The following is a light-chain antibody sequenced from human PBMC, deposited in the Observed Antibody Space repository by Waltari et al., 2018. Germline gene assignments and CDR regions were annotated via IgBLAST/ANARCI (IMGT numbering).Light chain of an antibody. CDR2: GAS. CDR3: QQYGSSPRAYT. Sequence: EIVLTQSPGTLSLSPGERATLSCRASQSVSSSYLAWYQQKPGQAPGLLIYGASSRATGIPDRFSGSGSGTDFTLTISRLEPEDFAVYYCQQYGSSPRAYTFGQGTKLEIK. CDR1: QSVSSSY. V-gene: IGKV3-20*01. J-gene: IGKJ2*01.